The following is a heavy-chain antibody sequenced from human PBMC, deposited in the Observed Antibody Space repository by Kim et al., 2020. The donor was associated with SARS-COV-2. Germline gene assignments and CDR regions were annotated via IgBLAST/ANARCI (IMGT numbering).Heavy chain of an antibody. CDR3: ARDVTIFGVVIRDAFDI. CDR1: GYTFTGYY. CDR2: INPNSGGT. J-gene: IGHJ3*02. Sequence: ASVKVSCKASGYTFTGYYMHWVRQAPGQGLEWMGWINPNSGGTNYAQKFQGRVTMTRDTSISTAYMELSRLRSDDTAVYYCARDVTIFGVVIRDAFDIWGQGTMVTVSS. V-gene: IGHV1-2*02. D-gene: IGHD3-3*01.